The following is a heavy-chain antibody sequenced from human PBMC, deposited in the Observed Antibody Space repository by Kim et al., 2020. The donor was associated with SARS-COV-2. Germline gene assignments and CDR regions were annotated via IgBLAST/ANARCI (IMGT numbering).Heavy chain of an antibody. CDR3: ARDAPPDYGDYELTLNYYYGMDV. Sequence: SVKVSCKASGGTFSSYAISWVRQAPGQGLEWMGGIIPIFGTANYAQKFQGRVTITADESTSTAYMELSSLRSEDTAVYYCARDAPPDYGDYELTLNYYYGMDVWGQGTTVTVSS. CDR1: GGTFSSYA. D-gene: IGHD4-17*01. CDR2: IIPIFGTA. J-gene: IGHJ6*02. V-gene: IGHV1-69*13.